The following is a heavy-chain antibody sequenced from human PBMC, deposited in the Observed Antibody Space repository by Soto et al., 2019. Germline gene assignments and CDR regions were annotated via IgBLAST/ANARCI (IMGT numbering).Heavy chain of an antibody. CDR2: ISWNSGSI. J-gene: IGHJ6*02. V-gene: IGHV3-9*01. CDR3: AASGGDYAHYYYGMDV. CDR1: GFTFDDYA. D-gene: IGHD4-17*01. Sequence: GGSLRLSCAASGFTFDDYAMHWVRQAPGKGLEWVSGISWNSGSIGYADSVKGRFTISRDNAKNSLYLQMNSLRAEDTALYYCAASGGDYAHYYYGMDVWGQGATVTVSS.